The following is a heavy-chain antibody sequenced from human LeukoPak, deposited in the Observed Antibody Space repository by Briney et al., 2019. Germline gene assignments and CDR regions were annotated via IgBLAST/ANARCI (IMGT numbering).Heavy chain of an antibody. J-gene: IGHJ4*02. CDR1: GFTFSSYA. CDR3: AKDLNYYDSSGFDY. V-gene: IGHV3-9*01. Sequence: GGSLRLSCAASGFTFSSYAMHWVRQAPGKGLEWVSGISWNSGSIGYADSVKGRFTISRDNAKNSLYLQMNSLRAEDTALYYCAKDLNYYDSSGFDYWGQGTLVTVSS. CDR2: ISWNSGSI. D-gene: IGHD3-22*01.